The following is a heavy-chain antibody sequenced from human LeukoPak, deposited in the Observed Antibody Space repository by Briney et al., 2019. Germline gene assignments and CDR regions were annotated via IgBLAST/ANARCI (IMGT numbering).Heavy chain of an antibody. CDR3: ASTYYYDSGGYAAGYFQH. V-gene: IGHV3-48*02. D-gene: IGHD3-22*01. Sequence: GGSLRLTCAVSGFIFSTYSMNWVRQAPGKGLEWVSYISSGSSNIYYADSVKGRFTISRDNAKNSLYLQMNSLRDEDTAVYYCASTYYYDSGGYAAGYFQHWGQGTLVTVSS. J-gene: IGHJ1*01. CDR2: ISSGSSNI. CDR1: GFIFSTYS.